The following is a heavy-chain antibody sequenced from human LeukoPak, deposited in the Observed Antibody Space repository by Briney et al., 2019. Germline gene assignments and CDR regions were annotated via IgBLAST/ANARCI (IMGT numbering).Heavy chain of an antibody. J-gene: IGHJ4*02. CDR2: ISAYNGNT. D-gene: IGHD5-12*01. CDR1: GYTFTSYG. V-gene: IGHV1-18*01. Sequence: ASVKVSCKASGYTFTSYGISWVRQAPGQGLEWMGWISAYNGNTNYAQKLQGRVTMTTDTSTSTAYMELRSLRSDDTAVYYCAREKIGLRGYDHVDYWGQGTLVTVSS. CDR3: AREKIGLRGYDHVDY.